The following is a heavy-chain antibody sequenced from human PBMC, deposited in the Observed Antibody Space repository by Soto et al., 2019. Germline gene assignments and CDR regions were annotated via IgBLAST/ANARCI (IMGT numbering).Heavy chain of an antibody. J-gene: IGHJ5*02. CDR1: GGSISSYY. V-gene: IGHV4-59*01. CDR3: ARVITMVRVNNWFHX. CDR2: IYYSGST. D-gene: IGHD3-10*01. Sequence: SADTLSLTFTVSGGSISSYYWSWIRQPPGKGLEWIVYIYYSGSTNYNHSLKSRVTISVDTSKNQFSLKLSSVTAADTAVYYCARVITMVRVNNWFHXWGQGTLVTASX.